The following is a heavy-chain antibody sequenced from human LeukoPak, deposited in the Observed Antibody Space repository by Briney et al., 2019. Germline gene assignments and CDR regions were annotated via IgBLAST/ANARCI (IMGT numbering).Heavy chain of an antibody. CDR2: IYSGGNT. J-gene: IGHJ6*02. Sequence: GGSLRLSCVASGFTFSSYAMSWVRQAPGKGLEWVSVIYSGGNTYYADSVKGRFTISRDNSKNTLYLQMNSLRAEDTAVYYCARDRNYYGMDVWGQGTTVTVSS. CDR1: GFTFSSYA. V-gene: IGHV3-53*01. CDR3: ARDRNYYGMDV.